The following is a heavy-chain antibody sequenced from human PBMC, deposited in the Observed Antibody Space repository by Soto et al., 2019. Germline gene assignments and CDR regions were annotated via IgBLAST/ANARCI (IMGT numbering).Heavy chain of an antibody. CDR3: ARIVVVITATHWFDP. J-gene: IGHJ5*02. CDR2: IYYSGST. D-gene: IGHD3-22*01. CDR1: GGSISSSSYY. Sequence: QLQLQESGPGLVKPSETLSLTCTVSGGSISSSSYYWGWIRQPPGKGLEWIGSIYYSGSTYYNPSLKSRVTISVDTSKYQFSLKLSSVTAADTAVYYCARIVVVITATHWFDPWGQGTLVTVSS. V-gene: IGHV4-39*01.